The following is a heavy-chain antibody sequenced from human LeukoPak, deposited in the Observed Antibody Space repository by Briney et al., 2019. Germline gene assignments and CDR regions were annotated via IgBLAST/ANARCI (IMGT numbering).Heavy chain of an antibody. CDR3: TPVSHIPRP. CDR1: GFTFTGAW. Sequence: GGSLRLSCVVSGFTFTGAWLNWVRQAPGKGLEWVGRITDTGTTDYAASVRGRFTILRDDSKNTMYLQMNSLKSEDTAVYFCTPVSHIPRPGGQGTLVTVSS. J-gene: IGHJ4*02. D-gene: IGHD2-21*01. V-gene: IGHV3-15*01. CDR2: ITDTGTT.